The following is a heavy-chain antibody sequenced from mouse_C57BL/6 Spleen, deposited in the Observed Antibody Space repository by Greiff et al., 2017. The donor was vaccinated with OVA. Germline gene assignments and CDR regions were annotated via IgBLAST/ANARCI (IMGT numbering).Heavy chain of an antibody. CDR3: ARSGGGSSYGNFDY. CDR1: GYTFTSYW. J-gene: IGHJ2*01. CDR2: IHPNSGST. D-gene: IGHD1-1*01. Sequence: QVQLQQPGAELVKPGASVKLSCKASGYTFTSYWMHWVKQRPGQGLEWIGMIHPNSGSTNYNEKFKSKATLTVDKSSSTAYMQLSSLTSEDSAVYYCARSGGGSSYGNFDYWGQGTTLTVSS. V-gene: IGHV1-64*01.